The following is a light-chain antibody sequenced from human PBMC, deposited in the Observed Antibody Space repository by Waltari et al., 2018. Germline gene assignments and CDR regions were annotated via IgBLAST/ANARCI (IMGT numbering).Light chain of an antibody. CDR1: QDISNY. CDR2: DAS. J-gene: IGKJ5*01. Sequence: DIQMTQSPSSLSPSVGGRVNITCQASQDISNYLYWYQQKPGKAPNLLIYDASNLESGVPARFSGSGSETEFTFTITSLQPEDIATYHCQQYANLPRTFGQGTRLEIK. CDR3: QQYANLPRT. V-gene: IGKV1-33*01.